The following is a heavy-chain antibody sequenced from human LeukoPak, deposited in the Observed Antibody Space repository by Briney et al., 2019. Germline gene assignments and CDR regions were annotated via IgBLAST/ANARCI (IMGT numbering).Heavy chain of an antibody. CDR1: GGSISSSSYY. V-gene: IGHV4-39*07. J-gene: IGHJ6*02. Sequence: SETLSLTCTVSGGSISSSSYYWGWIRQPPGKGLEWIGSIYYSGSAYYNPSLKSRVTISVDTSKNQFSLKLSSVTAADTAVYYCARRSVVVTAFRKYYYYGMDVWGQGTTVTVSS. CDR2: IYYSGSA. CDR3: ARRSVVVTAFRKYYYYGMDV. D-gene: IGHD2-21*02.